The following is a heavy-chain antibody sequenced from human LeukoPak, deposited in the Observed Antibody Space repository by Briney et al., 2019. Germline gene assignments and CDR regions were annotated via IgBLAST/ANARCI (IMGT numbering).Heavy chain of an antibody. D-gene: IGHD2-15*01. CDR1: GDSITNYF. V-gene: IGHV4-59*01. J-gene: IGHJ4*02. CDR3: ARGRVAYSAYYFDY. CDR2: IYYTGNT. Sequence: PSETLSLTCTVSGDSITNYFWIWIRQPPGKGLEGIGYIYYTGNTNYKPSLKSRVTMSVDTSTNQFSLRLRSVTAADTAVYYCARGRVAYSAYYFDYWGRGTLVTVSS.